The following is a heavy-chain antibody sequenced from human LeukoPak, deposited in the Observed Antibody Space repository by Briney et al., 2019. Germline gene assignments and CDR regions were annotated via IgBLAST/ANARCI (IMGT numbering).Heavy chain of an antibody. CDR3: AREFDGDFWSGGSSDY. J-gene: IGHJ4*02. V-gene: IGHV3-21*01. D-gene: IGHD3-3*01. Sequence: PGGSLRLSCAASGFTFSSYSMTWVRQAPGKGLEWVSSISSSSSYIYYADSVKGRFTISRDNAKNSLYLQMNSLRAEDTAVYYCAREFDGDFWSGGSSDYWGQGTLVTVSS. CDR1: GFTFSSYS. CDR2: ISSSSSYI.